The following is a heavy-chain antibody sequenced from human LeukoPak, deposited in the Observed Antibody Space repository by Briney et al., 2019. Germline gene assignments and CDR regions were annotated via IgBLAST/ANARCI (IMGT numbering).Heavy chain of an antibody. CDR2: ISYDGSNK. Sequence: PGGSLRLSCAASGFTFGSYGMHWVRQAPGKGLEWVAVISYDGSNKYYADSVKGRFTISRDDSSDTLYLQMNSLRAEDTAVYYCARETMVRGVNADYWGQGTLVSVSS. CDR1: GFTFGSYG. J-gene: IGHJ4*02. CDR3: ARETMVRGVNADY. V-gene: IGHV3-30*03. D-gene: IGHD3-10*01.